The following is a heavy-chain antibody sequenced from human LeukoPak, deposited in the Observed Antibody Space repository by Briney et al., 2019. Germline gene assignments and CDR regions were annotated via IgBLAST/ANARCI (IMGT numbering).Heavy chain of an antibody. J-gene: IGHJ5*02. CDR1: GGTVNSGSYY. D-gene: IGHD2-15*01. CDR3: ARVHSFNWFDP. Sequence: SETLSLTCTVSGGTVNSGSYYWSWSRQPPGKGLEWIGFIYYSGSTNYNPSLKSRVNISLDTSKNQFSLKVSSVTAADTAVYYCARVHSFNWFDPWGQGTLVIVSS. V-gene: IGHV4-61*01. CDR2: IYYSGST.